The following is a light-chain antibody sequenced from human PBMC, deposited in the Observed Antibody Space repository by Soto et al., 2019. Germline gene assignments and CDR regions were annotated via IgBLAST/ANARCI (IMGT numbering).Light chain of an antibody. CDR1: SSDVGSYKY. V-gene: IGLV2-14*01. CDR3: TSYTSRSALEV. CDR2: EVT. J-gene: IGLJ3*02. Sequence: QSALTQPASVSGSPGQSITISCTGTSSDVGSYKYVSWYQQHPGKAPKLMIYEVTNRPSGVSNRFSGSKSGNTASLTISGLQAEDEADYYCTSYTSRSALEVFGGGTQLTVL.